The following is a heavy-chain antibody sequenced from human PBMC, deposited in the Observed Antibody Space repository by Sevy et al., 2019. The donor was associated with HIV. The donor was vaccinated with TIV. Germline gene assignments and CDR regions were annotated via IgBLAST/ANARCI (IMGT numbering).Heavy chain of an antibody. CDR1: GFTFSSYG. V-gene: IGHV3-30*18. J-gene: IGHJ6*01. CDR3: AKEEGYDFWSGRYYDGMDF. Sequence: GGSLRLSCAASGFTFSSYGMHWVRQAPGKGLEWVAVISYEGSNKYYADSVKGRFTISRDNSKNTLYLQMNSLRAEDTAVYYYAKEEGYDFWSGRYYDGMDFWGQGTTVTVSS. CDR2: ISYEGSNK. D-gene: IGHD3-3*01.